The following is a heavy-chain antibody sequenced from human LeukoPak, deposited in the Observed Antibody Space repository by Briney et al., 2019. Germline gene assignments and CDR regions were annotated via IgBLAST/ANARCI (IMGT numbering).Heavy chain of an antibody. CDR3: ARVGQYSSGWYDFDY. CDR1: GGSFSGYY. V-gene: IGHV4-34*01. Sequence: SETLSLTCAVYGGSFSGYYWSWIRQPPGKGLEWIGETNHSGSTNYNPSLKSRVTISVDTSKNQFSLKLSSVTAADTAVYYCARVGQYSSGWYDFDYWGQGTLVTVSS. D-gene: IGHD6-19*01. CDR2: TNHSGST. J-gene: IGHJ4*02.